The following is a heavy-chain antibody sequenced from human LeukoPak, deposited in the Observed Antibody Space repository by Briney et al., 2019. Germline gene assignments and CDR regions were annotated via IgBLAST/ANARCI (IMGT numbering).Heavy chain of an antibody. CDR1: GASFSVNN. CDR2: INHSGST. Sequence: SETLSLTCAVYGASFSVNNWIWIRQPPGKGLEWIGEINHSGSTNYNPSLKSRVTISVDTSKNQFSLKLSSVTAADTAVYYCARGPYCSSTSCYRNWFDPWGQGTLVTVSS. D-gene: IGHD2-2*02. V-gene: IGHV4-34*01. CDR3: ARGPYCSSTSCYRNWFDP. J-gene: IGHJ5*02.